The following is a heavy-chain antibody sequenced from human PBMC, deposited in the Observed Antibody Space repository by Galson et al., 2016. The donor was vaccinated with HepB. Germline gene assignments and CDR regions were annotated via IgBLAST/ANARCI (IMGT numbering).Heavy chain of an antibody. Sequence: LRLSCAASGFTSKSFSMNWIRQPPGKGLEWIGEINHDGGTNYDSSLKSRVTISVDTSKNQFSLKLTSVTAADTAVYYCAREGGAAAGTEYFQHWGQGTLVTVSS. J-gene: IGHJ1*01. CDR2: INHDGGT. V-gene: IGHV4-34*01. D-gene: IGHD6-13*01. CDR3: AREGGAAAGTEYFQH. CDR1: GFTSKSFS.